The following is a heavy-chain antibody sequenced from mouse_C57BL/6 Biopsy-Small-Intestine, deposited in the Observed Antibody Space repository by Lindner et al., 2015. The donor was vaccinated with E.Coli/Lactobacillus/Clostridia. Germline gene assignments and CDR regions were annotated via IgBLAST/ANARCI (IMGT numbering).Heavy chain of an antibody. CDR3: ARGWTRSMDF. CDR1: GYTFTGYW. J-gene: IGHJ4*01. Sequence: VQLQESGAELMKPGASVKLSCKATGYTFTGYWIEWIKQRPGHGLGWIGEILPGSGSTNHNEKFKGKATFTADTSSNTASMQLSSLTTGDSAFYYCARGWTRSMDFWGQGTSVTVSS. CDR2: ILPGSGST. D-gene: IGHD2-13*01. V-gene: IGHV1-9*01.